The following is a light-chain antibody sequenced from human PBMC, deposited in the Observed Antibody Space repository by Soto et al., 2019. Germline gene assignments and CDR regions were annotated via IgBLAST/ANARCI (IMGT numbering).Light chain of an antibody. CDR1: QSVSNSY. J-gene: IGKJ2*01. V-gene: IGKV3-20*01. CDR2: GAS. Sequence: EIVLTQSPGTLSLSPGERATLSCRASQSVSNSYLAWYQQKPGQAPRLLIYGASSRATGIPDRFSGSRSGTDFTLTISRLEPEDFAVYYCQQYGSSLMYTFGQGTKLEIK. CDR3: QQYGSSLMYT.